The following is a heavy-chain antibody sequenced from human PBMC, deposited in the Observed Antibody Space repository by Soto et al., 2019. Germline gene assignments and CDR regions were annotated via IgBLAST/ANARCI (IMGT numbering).Heavy chain of an antibody. D-gene: IGHD3-10*01. V-gene: IGHV3-23*01. CDR3: ARVGGGSYYYGSGSYSDYYYGMDV. J-gene: IGHJ6*02. CDR2: ISGSGGST. CDR1: GFTFSSYA. Sequence: PGGSLRLSCAASGFTFSSYAMSWVRQAPGKGLEWVSAISGSGGSTYYADSVKGRFTISRDNAKNSLYLQMNSLRAEDTAVYYWARVGGGSYYYGSGSYSDYYYGMDVWGQGTTVTVSS.